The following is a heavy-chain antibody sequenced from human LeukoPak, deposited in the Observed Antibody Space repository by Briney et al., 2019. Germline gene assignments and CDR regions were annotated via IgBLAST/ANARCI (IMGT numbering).Heavy chain of an antibody. CDR1: GFSFSTYS. Sequence: PGGSLRLSCAASGFSFSTYSMNWVRQAPGEGLEWVSFISATTNTIFYADSVKGRFTASRDNAKNSLYLQMNSLRSEDTAVYYCARDRSYSIPDWGQGTLVTVSS. CDR2: ISATTNTI. CDR3: ARDRSYSIPD. D-gene: IGHD2-8*01. J-gene: IGHJ1*01. V-gene: IGHV3-48*04.